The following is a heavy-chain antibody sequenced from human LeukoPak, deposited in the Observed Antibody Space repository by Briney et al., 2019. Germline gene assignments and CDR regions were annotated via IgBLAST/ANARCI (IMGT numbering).Heavy chain of an antibody. CDR2: ISGSSGLT. J-gene: IGHJ4*02. CDR3: ARRGESASYGDYRFDY. CDR1: GFTFSNYA. V-gene: IGHV3-23*01. D-gene: IGHD4-17*01. Sequence: GGSLRLSCAASGFTFSNYAMSWVRQAPGRGLEWVSAISGSSGLTYYTDSVKGRFTISRDNSKNTLFLRMYSLRAEDTAVYYCARRGESASYGDYRFDYWGQGTLVTVSS.